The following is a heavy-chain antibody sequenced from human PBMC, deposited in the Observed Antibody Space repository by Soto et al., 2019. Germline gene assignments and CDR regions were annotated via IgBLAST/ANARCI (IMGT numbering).Heavy chain of an antibody. Sequence: PSETLSLTCAVYGGSFSGYYWSWIRQPPGKGLEWIGEINHSGSTNYNPSLKSRVTISVDTSKNQFSLKLSSVTAADTAVYYCARSGRSGYYPPDYYYYMDVWGKGTTVTVSS. CDR3: ARSGRSGYYPPDYYYYMDV. D-gene: IGHD3-3*01. CDR1: GGSFSGYY. CDR2: INHSGST. J-gene: IGHJ6*03. V-gene: IGHV4-34*01.